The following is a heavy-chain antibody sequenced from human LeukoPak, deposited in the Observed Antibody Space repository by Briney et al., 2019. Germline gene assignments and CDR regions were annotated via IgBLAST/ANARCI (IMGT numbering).Heavy chain of an antibody. J-gene: IGHJ4*02. CDR1: RFTFSYSS. D-gene: IGHD5-18*01. CDR3: ARGNTAMVRSYFDY. CDR2: ISSSTGYI. V-gene: IGHV3-21*01. Sequence: GGSLRLSCAASRFTFSYSSMNWVRQAPGKGLEWVSSISSSTGYIYYADSVKGRFTISRDNAKNSLYLQMNSLRAEDTAVYYCARGNTAMVRSYFDYWGLGTLVTVSS.